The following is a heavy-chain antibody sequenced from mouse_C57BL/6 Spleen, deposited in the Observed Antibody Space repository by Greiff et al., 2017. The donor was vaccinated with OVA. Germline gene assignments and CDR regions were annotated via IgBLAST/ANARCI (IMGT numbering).Heavy chain of an antibody. CDR3: ARFPPYYYGSSYFDY. CDR2: IYPGDGDT. Sequence: VKLQESGAELVKPGASVKISCKASGYAFSSYWMNWVKQRPGKGLEWIGQIYPGDGDTNYNGKFKGQAPLTADKSSSTAYIQLSSLTSEDSAVYFCARFPPYYYGSSYFDYWGQGTTLTVSS. V-gene: IGHV1-80*01. J-gene: IGHJ2*01. CDR1: GYAFSSYW. D-gene: IGHD1-1*01.